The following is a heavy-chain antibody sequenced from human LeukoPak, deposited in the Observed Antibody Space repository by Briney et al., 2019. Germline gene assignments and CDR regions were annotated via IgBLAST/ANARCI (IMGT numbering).Heavy chain of an antibody. CDR3: AEMGDSSSWYKAFGY. J-gene: IGHJ4*02. Sequence: SETLSLTCTVSGGSISNYYWNWIRQPPGKGLEWIGYIYYSGSTNYNPSLKSRVTISVDTSRNQFSLKLSSVTAADTAVYYCAEMGDSSSWYKAFGYWGQGTLVTVSS. CDR1: GGSISNYY. D-gene: IGHD6-13*01. V-gene: IGHV4-59*12. CDR2: IYYSGST.